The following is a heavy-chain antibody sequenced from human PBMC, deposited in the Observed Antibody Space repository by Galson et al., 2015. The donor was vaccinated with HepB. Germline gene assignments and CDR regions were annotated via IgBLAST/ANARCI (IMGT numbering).Heavy chain of an antibody. Sequence: SLRLSCAASGFTFSSYAMHWVRQAPGKGLEWVAVISYDGSNKSYAASVKGRFTISRDNSKNTLYLQMNSLRAEDTAVYYCARGGKGYDILTAYLGYWGQGTLVTVSS. J-gene: IGHJ4*02. CDR3: ARGGKGYDILTAYLGY. D-gene: IGHD3-9*01. CDR1: GFTFSSYA. CDR2: ISYDGSNK. V-gene: IGHV3-30*04.